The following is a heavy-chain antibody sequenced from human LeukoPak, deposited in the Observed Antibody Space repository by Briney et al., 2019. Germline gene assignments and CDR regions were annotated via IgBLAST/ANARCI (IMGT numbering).Heavy chain of an antibody. D-gene: IGHD1-1*01. CDR1: GFSFSTFG. Sequence: GGSLRLSCAASGFSFSTFGMYWVRQVPGKGLEWVAFIRYDGNDKYYGDSAKDRFTISRDNSKNTLYLQMNSLTADDTGVYYCAKDSQLDVGSDYYYYFYMDVWGRGTTVTVSS. V-gene: IGHV3-30*02. CDR2: IRYDGNDK. J-gene: IGHJ6*03. CDR3: AKDSQLDVGSDYYYYFYMDV.